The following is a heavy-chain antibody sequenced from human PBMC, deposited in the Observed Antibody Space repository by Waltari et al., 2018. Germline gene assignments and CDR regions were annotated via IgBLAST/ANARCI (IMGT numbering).Heavy chain of an antibody. CDR2: IRSKANSYAT. CDR1: GFTFSGSA. D-gene: IGHD3-16*01. CDR3: TRRDYGDYSDY. J-gene: IGHJ4*02. V-gene: IGHV3-73*01. Sequence: EVQLVESGGGLVQPGGSLKLSCAASGFTFSGSAMHWVRPASGKGLEWVGRIRSKANSYATAYAASVKGRFTISRDDSKNTAYLQMNSLKTEDTAVYYCTRRDYGDYSDYWGQGTLVTVSS.